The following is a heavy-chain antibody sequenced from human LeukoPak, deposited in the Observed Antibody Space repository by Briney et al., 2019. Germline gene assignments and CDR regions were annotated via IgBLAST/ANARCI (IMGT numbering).Heavy chain of an antibody. CDR1: GYTFTSYY. J-gene: IGHJ4*02. CDR3: ARGNPGIAVAGMIDY. Sequence: ASVKVSCKASGYTFTSYYMHWVRQAPGQGLEWMGIINPSGGSTSYAQKFQGRVTMTRDTSTSTVYMELSSLRSEDTAVYYCARGNPGIAVAGMIDYWGQGTLVTVSS. V-gene: IGHV1-46*01. D-gene: IGHD6-19*01. CDR2: INPSGGST.